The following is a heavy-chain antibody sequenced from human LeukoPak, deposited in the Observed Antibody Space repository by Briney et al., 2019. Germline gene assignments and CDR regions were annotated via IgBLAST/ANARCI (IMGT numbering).Heavy chain of an antibody. CDR1: GGSISSSSYY. CDR3: AGHHDGHKRQYNWFDP. J-gene: IGHJ5*02. CDR2: IYYSGST. Sequence: SQTLSLTCTVSGGSISSSSYYWGWIRQPPGKGLEWIGSIYYSGSTYYNPSLKSRVTISVDTSKNQFSLKLSSVTAADTAVYYCAGHHDGHKRQYNWFDPWGQGTLVTVSS. D-gene: IGHD5-24*01. V-gene: IGHV4-39*01.